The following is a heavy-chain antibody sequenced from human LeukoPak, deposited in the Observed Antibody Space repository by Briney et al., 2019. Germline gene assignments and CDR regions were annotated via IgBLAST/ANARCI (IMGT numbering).Heavy chain of an antibody. V-gene: IGHV1-69*04. Sequence: SVKVSCKASGGTFSSYAITWVRQAPGQGLEWMGRIIPILGIANYAQKLQGRVTITADKSTSTVYMELSSLRSEDTAVYYCARERASDDYSNRGYWGQATMATVSS. CDR2: IIPILGIA. CDR1: GGTFSSYA. D-gene: IGHD4-11*01. CDR3: ARERASDDYSNRGY. J-gene: IGHJ4*02.